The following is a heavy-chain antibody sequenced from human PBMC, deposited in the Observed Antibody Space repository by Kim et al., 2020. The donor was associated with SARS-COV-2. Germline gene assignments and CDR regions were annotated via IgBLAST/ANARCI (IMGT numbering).Heavy chain of an antibody. Sequence: YTDSVKGRFTIARDISKNTLDLQMSSLRAEDTAVYYCARPHQVGATAFDYWGQGTLVTVSS. D-gene: IGHD1-26*01. J-gene: IGHJ4*02. V-gene: IGHV3-33*01. CDR3: ARPHQVGATAFDY.